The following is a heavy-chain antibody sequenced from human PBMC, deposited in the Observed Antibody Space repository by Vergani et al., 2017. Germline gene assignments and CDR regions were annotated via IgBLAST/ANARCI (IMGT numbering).Heavy chain of an antibody. V-gene: IGHV4-31*03. CDR1: GGSISSGGYY. J-gene: IGHJ4*02. Sequence: QVQLQESGPGLVKPSQTLSLTCTVSGGSISSGGYYWSWIREHPGKGLEWIGYIYYSGSTYYNPSLKSRVTIPVDTSKNQFSLKLSSVTAADTAVYYCARGSRAEGGSGPDEWGQGTLVTVSS. CDR2: IYYSGST. CDR3: ARGSRAEGGSGPDE. D-gene: IGHD6-13*01.